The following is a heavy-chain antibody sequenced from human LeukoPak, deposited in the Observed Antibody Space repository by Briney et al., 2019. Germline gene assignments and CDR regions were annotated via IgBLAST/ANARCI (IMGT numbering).Heavy chain of an antibody. CDR3: ARDQWLVRDHYLHV. D-gene: IGHD6-19*01. Sequence: GGSLRLSCAASGFTFSSYEMNWVRQAPGEGGEWVSYISSSGSTIYYADSVKGRFTISRDNARNSLYLQMNSLSAEDTAVYYCARDQWLVRDHYLHVWGKGTTVIVFS. J-gene: IGHJ6*03. CDR2: ISSSGSTI. V-gene: IGHV3-48*03. CDR1: GFTFSSYE.